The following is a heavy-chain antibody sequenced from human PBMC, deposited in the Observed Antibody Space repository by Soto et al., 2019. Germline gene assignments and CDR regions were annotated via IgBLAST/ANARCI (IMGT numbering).Heavy chain of an antibody. CDR3: AKDSASSCYYWTDY. J-gene: IGHJ4*03. Sequence: PWGSLRLSCAASGFTFSSYAMTGVRQAPGKGLEWVSAISGSGGSTYYADSVKGRFTISRDNSKNTPYLQMNSLRAEDTAVYYCAKDSASSCYYWTDYWGQEALVTVSS. V-gene: IGHV3-23*01. CDR2: ISGSGGST. D-gene: IGHD3-22*01. CDR1: GFTFSSYA.